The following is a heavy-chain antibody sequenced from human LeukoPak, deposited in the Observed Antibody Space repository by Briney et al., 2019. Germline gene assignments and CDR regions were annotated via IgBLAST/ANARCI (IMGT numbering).Heavy chain of an antibody. D-gene: IGHD2-21*02. Sequence: ASVKVSCKASGYTFIGYYMHWVRQAPGQGLEWMGWINPNSGGTNYAQKFQGRVTMTRDTSISTAYMELSRLRSDDTAVYYCARGHNYCGGDCSPFDPWGQGTLVTVSS. CDR3: ARGHNYCGGDCSPFDP. CDR1: GYTFIGYY. V-gene: IGHV1-2*02. CDR2: INPNSGGT. J-gene: IGHJ5*02.